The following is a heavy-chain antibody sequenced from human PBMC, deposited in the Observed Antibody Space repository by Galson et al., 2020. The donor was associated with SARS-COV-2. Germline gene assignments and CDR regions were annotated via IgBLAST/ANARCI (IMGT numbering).Heavy chain of an antibody. D-gene: IGHD3-9*01. Sequence: ASVKVSCKVSAYTLTELSMHWVRQAPGKGLEWMGGFDPEDGETIYAQKFQGRVTMTEDTSTDTAYMELSSPRSEDTAVYYCATTTAITISDWFDPWGQGTLVTVSS. CDR2: FDPEDGET. J-gene: IGHJ5*02. V-gene: IGHV1-24*01. CDR1: AYTLTELS. CDR3: ATTTAITISDWFDP.